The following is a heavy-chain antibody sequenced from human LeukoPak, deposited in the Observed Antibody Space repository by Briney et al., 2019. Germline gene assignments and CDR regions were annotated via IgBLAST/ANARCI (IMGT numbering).Heavy chain of an antibody. CDR3: AREVGSGSYYNWFDP. J-gene: IGHJ5*02. V-gene: IGHV3-21*01. CDR1: GFTFSSYS. Sequence: PGGSLRLSCAASGFTFSSYSMNWVRQAPGKGLEWVSSISSSSSYIYYADSVKGRFTISRDNAKNSLYLQMNSLRAEDTAVYYCAREVGSGSYYNWFDPWGQGTLVTVSS. CDR2: ISSSSSYI. D-gene: IGHD3-10*01.